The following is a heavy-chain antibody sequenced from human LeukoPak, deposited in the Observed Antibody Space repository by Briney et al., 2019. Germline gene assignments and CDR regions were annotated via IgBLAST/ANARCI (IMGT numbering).Heavy chain of an antibody. CDR1: GFTFSSYG. Sequence: TGGTLRLSCAASGFTFSSYGMSWVRQAPGKGLEWVSAISGSGGSTYYADSVKGRFTISRDNSKNTLYLQMNTLKASDTAMYYCASASSSWPYFDYWGQGTLVTVSS. CDR3: ASASSSWPYFDY. J-gene: IGHJ4*02. V-gene: IGHV3-23*01. CDR2: ISGSGGST. D-gene: IGHD6-13*01.